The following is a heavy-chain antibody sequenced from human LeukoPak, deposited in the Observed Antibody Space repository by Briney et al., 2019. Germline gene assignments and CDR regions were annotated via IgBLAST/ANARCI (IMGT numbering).Heavy chain of an antibody. D-gene: IGHD1-14*01. V-gene: IGHV3-23*01. CDR1: GFIFSTYA. CDR3: ARGGINRFDY. Sequence: GGSLRLSCAASGFIFSTYALTWVRQAPGKGLEWVSTIGASGNTYYADSVKGRFTISRDNSKNTLFLQMNTLRAEDTAVYYCARGGINRFDYWGQGTPVTVSS. J-gene: IGHJ4*02. CDR2: IGASGNT.